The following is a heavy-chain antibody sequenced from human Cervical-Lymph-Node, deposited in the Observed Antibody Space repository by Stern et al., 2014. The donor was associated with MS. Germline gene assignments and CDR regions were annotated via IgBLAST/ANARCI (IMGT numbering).Heavy chain of an antibody. CDR1: GGSISSSGYY. CDR2: IHDSGST. V-gene: IGHV4-61*02. D-gene: IGHD1-26*01. CDR3: ATTRWDLFTWNWFDP. J-gene: IGHJ5*02. Sequence: VQLVESGPGLVKPSQTLSLTCTVSGGSISSSGYYWSWIRQPADKGLEWIGRIHDSGSTYYNPSLQSRVTISMDTAQNQFSLKLPSVTAADTAVYYCATTRWDLFTWNWFDPWGQGTLVTVSS.